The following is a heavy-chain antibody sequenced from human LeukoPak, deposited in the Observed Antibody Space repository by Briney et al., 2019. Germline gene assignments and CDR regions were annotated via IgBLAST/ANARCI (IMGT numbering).Heavy chain of an antibody. CDR1: SGPFSGYY. D-gene: IGHD5-12*01. CDR3: ARGGVGYSGYDYYYMDV. V-gene: IGHV4-34*01. J-gene: IGHJ6*03. Sequence: SETLSLTCAVYSGPFSGYYWSWIRQPPGEGLEWIGEIKHSGSTTYNPSLKSRVTISVDTSKNQFSLKLNSVTAADTAVYYCARGGVGYSGYDYYYMDVWGRRTTVTVSS. CDR2: IKHSGST.